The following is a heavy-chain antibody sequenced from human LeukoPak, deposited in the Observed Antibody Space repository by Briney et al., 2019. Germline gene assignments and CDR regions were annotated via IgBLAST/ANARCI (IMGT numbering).Heavy chain of an antibody. Sequence: PSETLSLTCAVYGGSFSGYYWSWIRQPPGKGLEWIGEINHSGSTNYNPSLKSRVTISVDTSKNQFSLKLSSVTAADTAVYYCARSKGAIVVVAALGWFDPWGQGTLVTVSS. CDR2: INHSGST. J-gene: IGHJ5*02. V-gene: IGHV4-34*01. CDR1: GGSFSGYY. CDR3: ARSKGAIVVVAALGWFDP. D-gene: IGHD2-15*01.